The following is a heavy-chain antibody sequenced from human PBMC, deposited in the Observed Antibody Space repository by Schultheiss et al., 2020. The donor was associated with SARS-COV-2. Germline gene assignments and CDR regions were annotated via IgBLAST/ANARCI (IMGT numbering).Heavy chain of an antibody. CDR2: IYYSGST. Sequence: SETLSLTCTVSGGSISSYYWSWIRQPAGKGLEWIGRIYYSGSTYYNPSLKSRVTISVDTSKNQFSLKLSSVTAADTAVYYCASTLSGYSYGYFDYWGQGTLVTVSS. J-gene: IGHJ4*02. D-gene: IGHD5-18*01. CDR3: ASTLSGYSYGYFDY. CDR1: GGSISSYY. V-gene: IGHV4-59*05.